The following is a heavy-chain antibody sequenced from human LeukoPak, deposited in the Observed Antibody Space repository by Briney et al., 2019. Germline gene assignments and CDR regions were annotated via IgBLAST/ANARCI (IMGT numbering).Heavy chain of an antibody. CDR1: GFTFSSFA. CDR2: IYASGENT. V-gene: IGHV3-23*01. D-gene: IGHD2-2*01. Sequence: GGSLRLSCAASGFTFSSFAMTWVRQAPGKGLEWVSGIYASGENTYYADSVKGRFTISRDSSKNTLYLQMDSLRAEDTAVYYCARKYCSTTSCLFDYWGQGTLVTVSS. CDR3: ARKYCSTTSCLFDY. J-gene: IGHJ4*02.